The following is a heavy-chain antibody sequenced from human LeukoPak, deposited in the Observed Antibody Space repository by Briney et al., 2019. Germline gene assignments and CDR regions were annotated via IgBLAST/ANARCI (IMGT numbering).Heavy chain of an antibody. V-gene: IGHV1-8*03. D-gene: IGHD3-10*01. CDR1: GFTFTNYD. J-gene: IGHJ4*02. CDR3: ARDGDYYGSGNFDY. Sequence: ASVKVSCKTSGFTFTNYDINWVRQATGQGLEWMGWMNPNSGNTGYAQKFQGRVTITRDTSISTAYMELSSLRSEDTAVYYCARDGDYYGSGNFDYWGQGTLVTVSS. CDR2: MNPNSGNT.